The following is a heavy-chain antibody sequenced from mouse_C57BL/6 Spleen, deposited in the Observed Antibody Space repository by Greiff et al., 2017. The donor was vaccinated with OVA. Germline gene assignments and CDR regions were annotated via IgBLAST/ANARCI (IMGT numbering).Heavy chain of an antibody. CDR2: IYPNNGGT. CDR1: GYTFTDYN. CDR3: ARDYGSRGRFAY. D-gene: IGHD1-1*01. V-gene: IGHV1-18*01. J-gene: IGHJ3*01. Sequence: EVQLQQSGPELVKPGASVKIPCKASGYTFTDYNMDWVKQSHGKSLEWIGDIYPNNGGTIYNQKFKGKATLTVDKSSSTAYMELRSLTSEDTAVYYCARDYGSRGRFAYWGQGTLVTVSA.